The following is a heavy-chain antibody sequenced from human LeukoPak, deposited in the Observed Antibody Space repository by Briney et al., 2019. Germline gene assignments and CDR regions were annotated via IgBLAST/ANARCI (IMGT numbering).Heavy chain of an antibody. Sequence: PGGSLRLSCAASGFTFSSYAMHWVRQAPGKGLEWVAVISYDGSNKYYADSVKGRFTISRDNSKNTLYLQMNSLRAEDTAVYYCAREVYDSSGYYYYRYFDYWGQGTLVTVSS. CDR2: ISYDGSNK. CDR3: AREVYDSSGYYYYRYFDY. CDR1: GFTFSSYA. J-gene: IGHJ4*02. D-gene: IGHD3-22*01. V-gene: IGHV3-30*14.